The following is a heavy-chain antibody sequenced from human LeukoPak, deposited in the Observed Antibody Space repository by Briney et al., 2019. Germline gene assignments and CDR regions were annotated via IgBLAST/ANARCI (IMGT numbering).Heavy chain of an antibody. Sequence: GGSLRLSCAASGFIFSDFYMNWMRQAPGKGLEWVANIKEDGSEKDYVDSVKGRFTISRDNAKNSLYLQMNSLRAEDTAVYYCARDKFDIVVVTTIYYYYYMDVWGKGTTVTVSS. J-gene: IGHJ6*03. CDR2: IKEDGSEK. D-gene: IGHD2-21*02. V-gene: IGHV3-7*01. CDR1: GFIFSDFY. CDR3: ARDKFDIVVVTTIYYYYYMDV.